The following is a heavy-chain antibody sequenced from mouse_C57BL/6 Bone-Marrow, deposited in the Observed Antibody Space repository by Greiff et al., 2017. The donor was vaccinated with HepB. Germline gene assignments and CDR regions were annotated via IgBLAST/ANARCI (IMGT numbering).Heavy chain of an antibody. CDR1: GFTFSSYG. CDR3: ARLRGHYAMDY. CDR2: ISSGGSYT. Sequence: EVQVVESGGDLVKPGGSLKLSCAASGFTFSSYGMSWVRQTPDKRLEWVATISSGGSYTYYPDSVKGRFTISRDNAKNTLYLQMSSLKSEDTAMYYCARLRGHYAMDYWGQGTSVTVSS. V-gene: IGHV5-6*01. J-gene: IGHJ4*01.